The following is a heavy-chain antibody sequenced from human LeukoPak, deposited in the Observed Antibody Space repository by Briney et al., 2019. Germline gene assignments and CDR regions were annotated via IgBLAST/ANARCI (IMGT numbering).Heavy chain of an antibody. CDR2: IKQDGSEK. CDR1: GFTFSNHC. V-gene: IGHV3-7*01. CDR3: ARDLVYKRAYTTYYYYYYMDV. J-gene: IGHJ6*03. D-gene: IGHD2-21*01. Sequence: GGSLRLSCAASGFTFSNHCMNWVRQAPGKGLEWVANIKQDGSEKYYVDSVKGRFTIPRDNAKNSLYLQMNSLRAEDTAVYYCARDLVYKRAYTTYYYYYYMDVWGKGTTVTVSS.